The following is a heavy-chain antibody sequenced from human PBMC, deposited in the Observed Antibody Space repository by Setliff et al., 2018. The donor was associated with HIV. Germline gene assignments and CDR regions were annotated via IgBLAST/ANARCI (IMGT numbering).Heavy chain of an antibody. V-gene: IGHV4-39*01. CDR3: VRLPGYCSSTGCQGYFDY. CDR2: IYYSGST. J-gene: IGHJ4*02. D-gene: IGHD2-2*01. CDR1: GGSISSSSYY. Sequence: SETLSLTCTVSGGSISSSSYYWGWIRQPPGKGLEWFGNIYYSGSTYYNPSLKSRVTISVATPKKQFSLKLSSVTASDTAVYYCVRLPGYCSSTGCQGYFDYWGQGTLVTVSS.